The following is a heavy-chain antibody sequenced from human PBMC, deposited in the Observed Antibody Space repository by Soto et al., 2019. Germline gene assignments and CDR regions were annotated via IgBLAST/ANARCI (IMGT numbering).Heavy chain of an antibody. CDR3: ARGGWSNDF. D-gene: IGHD6-19*01. V-gene: IGHV4-59*01. J-gene: IGHJ4*02. Sequence: SETLSLTCTVSGGSLTNYYWSWTRQPPGKGLERIGYIYYSGSTSYNPSLKSRVTISVDTSKNQFSLKLTSVTAADTAVYYCARGGWSNDFWGPGTLVTVSS. CDR2: IYYSGST. CDR1: GGSLTNYY.